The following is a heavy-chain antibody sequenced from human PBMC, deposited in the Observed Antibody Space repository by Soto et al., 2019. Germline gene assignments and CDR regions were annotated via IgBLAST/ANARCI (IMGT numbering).Heavy chain of an antibody. CDR2: ISAYNGNT. V-gene: IGHV1-18*01. D-gene: IGHD1-7*01. Sequence: ASVKVSCKASGYTFTSYGISWVRQAPGQGLEWMGWISAYNGNTNYAQKLQGRVTMTTDTSTSTAYMELRSLRSDDTAVYYCARDSWNYPTSHYYYYGMDVWGQGTTVTVSS. CDR3: ARDSWNYPTSHYYYYGMDV. J-gene: IGHJ6*02. CDR1: GYTFTSYG.